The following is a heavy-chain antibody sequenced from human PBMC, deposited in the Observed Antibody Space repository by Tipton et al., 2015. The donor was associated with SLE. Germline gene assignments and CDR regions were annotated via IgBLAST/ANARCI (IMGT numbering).Heavy chain of an antibody. D-gene: IGHD2-15*01. Sequence: TLSLTCSVSGYSIRSSYFWGWVRQPPGKGLEWVATLHHTGNTYYNPALENRLTISADTSKNQISLKVTSVTAADTAVYYCVRVVPRGGTDYWGQGTLFTVS. CDR1: GYSIRSSYF. CDR3: VRVVPRGGTDY. V-gene: IGHV4-38-2*02. CDR2: LHHTGNT. J-gene: IGHJ4*02.